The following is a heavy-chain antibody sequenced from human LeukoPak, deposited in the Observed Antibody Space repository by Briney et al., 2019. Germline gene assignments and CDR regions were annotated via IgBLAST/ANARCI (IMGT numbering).Heavy chain of an antibody. CDR2: IWYDGSNK. Sequence: GGSLRLSCAASGFTFSSYAMSWVRQAPGKGLEWVAVIWYDGSNKYYADSVKGRFTISRDNSKNTLYLQMNSLRAEDTAVYYCAREVGARFDYWGQGTLVTVSS. J-gene: IGHJ4*02. D-gene: IGHD1-26*01. V-gene: IGHV3-33*08. CDR1: GFTFSSYA. CDR3: AREVGARFDY.